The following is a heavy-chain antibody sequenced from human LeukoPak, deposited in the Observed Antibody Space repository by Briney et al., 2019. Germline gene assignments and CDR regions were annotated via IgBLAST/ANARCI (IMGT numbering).Heavy chain of an antibody. CDR1: GGSVSSSGYY. CDR3: ARGSVNYCSSTSCSGAFDI. J-gene: IGHJ3*02. D-gene: IGHD2-2*01. Sequence: PSETPSLTCTVSGGSVSSSGYYWGWIRQPPGKGLEWIGEINHSGSTNYNPSLKSRVTISVDTSKNQFSLKLSSVTAADTAVYYCARGSVNYCSSTSCSGAFDIWGQGTMVTVSS. CDR2: INHSGST. V-gene: IGHV4-39*07.